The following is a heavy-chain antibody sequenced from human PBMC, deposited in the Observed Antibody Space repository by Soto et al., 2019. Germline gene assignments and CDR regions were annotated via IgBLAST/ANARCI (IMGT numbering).Heavy chain of an antibody. J-gene: IGHJ6*02. Sequence: QVQLVQSGAEVKKPGSSVKVSCKASGGTFSSYAISWVRQAPGQGLEWMGGIIPIFGTANYAQKFQGRVTITADESTSTAYMELSSLRSEDTAVYYCASELPEATRIAVAENYYYYGMDVWGQGTTVTVSS. D-gene: IGHD6-19*01. V-gene: IGHV1-69*12. CDR1: GGTFSSYA. CDR2: IIPIFGTA. CDR3: ASELPEATRIAVAENYYYYGMDV.